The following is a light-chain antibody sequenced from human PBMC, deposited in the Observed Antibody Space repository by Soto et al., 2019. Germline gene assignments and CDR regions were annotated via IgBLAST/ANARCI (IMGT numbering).Light chain of an antibody. CDR2: DVS. CDR1: SSDVGGYNY. J-gene: IGLJ1*01. CDR3: SSYTSRSTRYV. Sequence: QSVLTQPASVSGSPGQSITIYCTGTSSDVGGYNYVSWYQQHPRKAPKLMIYDVSNRPSGFSNRFSGSKSGNTVSLTMSGLQVQDEAEYYCSSYTSRSTRYVFGTGTKLTVL. V-gene: IGLV2-14*01.